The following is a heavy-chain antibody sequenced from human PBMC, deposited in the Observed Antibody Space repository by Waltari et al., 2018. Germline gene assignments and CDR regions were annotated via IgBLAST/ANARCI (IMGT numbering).Heavy chain of an antibody. Sequence: LQLQESGPGLVKPSETLSLTCTVPGDSISSTTYPWAWVRPPPGEGLEWIATISYGGSTYYKPSLSRVTISIDTSKNHYSLVLTSVTAADTAVYYCARRSRDSSGHFYSDYWGQGTLVAVSS. V-gene: IGHV4-39*02. CDR3: ARRSRDSSGHFYSDY. CDR2: ISYGGST. CDR1: GDSISSTTYP. J-gene: IGHJ4*02. D-gene: IGHD3-22*01.